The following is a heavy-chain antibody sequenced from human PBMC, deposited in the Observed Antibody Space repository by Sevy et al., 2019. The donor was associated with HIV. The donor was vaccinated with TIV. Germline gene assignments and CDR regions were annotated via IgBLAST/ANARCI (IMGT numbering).Heavy chain of an antibody. V-gene: IGHV3-21*01. D-gene: IGHD2-15*01. CDR3: ARDLVIPATTDYFYYGMDV. CDR1: GFSMRTYN. J-gene: IGHJ6*02. Sequence: GGSLRLSCAASGFSMRTYNMNWVRQAPGKGLEWVSSISRSSTYIYYADSVKGRFTISRDNAKNSLYLQMSSLRAEDTAVYYCARDLVIPATTDYFYYGMDVWGQGPTVTVSS. CDR2: ISRSSTYI.